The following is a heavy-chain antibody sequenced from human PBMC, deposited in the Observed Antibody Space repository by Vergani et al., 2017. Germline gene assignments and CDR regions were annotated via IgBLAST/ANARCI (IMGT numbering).Heavy chain of an antibody. CDR1: GITFWKFG. CDR3: AKDGSPMTYGGDYFDY. D-gene: IGHD3-22*01. CDR2: ISWNSGAV. J-gene: IGHJ4*02. V-gene: IGHV3-9*01. Sequence: EVDLVESGGGLAQPGGSLRLSCEASGITFWKFGMHWVRQGPGKGLEWVSGISWNSGAVDYADSVRGRFTISRDNSKNTLYLQMNSLRAEDTAVYYCAKDGSPMTYGGDYFDYWGQGTLVTVSS.